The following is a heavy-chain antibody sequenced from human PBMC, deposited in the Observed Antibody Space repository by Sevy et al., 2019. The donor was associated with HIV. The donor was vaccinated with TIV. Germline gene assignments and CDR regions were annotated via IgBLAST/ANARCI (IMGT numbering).Heavy chain of an antibody. Sequence: GGSLRLSCAASRFTFSSYAVHWVGQAPGKGLESVAFISHDGTNTDYAASVKGRFTISRDNSRNTLHLEISSLRVEDTAVYYCAVGEGFFLYWGQGTLVTVSS. CDR3: AVGEGFFLY. D-gene: IGHD1-26*01. CDR1: RFTFSSYA. CDR2: ISHDGTNT. J-gene: IGHJ4*02. V-gene: IGHV3-30*14.